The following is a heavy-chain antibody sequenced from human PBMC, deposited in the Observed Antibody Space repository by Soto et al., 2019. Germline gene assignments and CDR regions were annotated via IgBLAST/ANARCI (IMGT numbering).Heavy chain of an antibody. CDR2: ISGGSSYT. Sequence: QVQLVESGGGLVKPGGSLRLSCAACGFSFGDSYMSWIRQSAGKGLEWLSYISGGSSYTKYAESVKGRFTISRDNARRSLFLQVNGLRADDTAIYYCAKTRVADSGYYFDHWGQGTMVTVSS. V-gene: IGHV3-11*05. D-gene: IGHD3-10*01. CDR3: AKTRVADSGYYFDH. CDR1: GFSFGDSY. J-gene: IGHJ4*02.